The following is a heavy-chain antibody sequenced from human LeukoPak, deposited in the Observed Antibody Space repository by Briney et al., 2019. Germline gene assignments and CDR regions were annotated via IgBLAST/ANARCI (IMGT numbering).Heavy chain of an antibody. D-gene: IGHD3-16*01. V-gene: IGHV3-21*01. CDR2: ISSSSSYI. Sequence: GGSLRLSCAASGFTFSSYSMNWVRQAPGKGLEWVSSISSSSSYIYYADSVKGRFTISRDNAKNSLYLQMNSRRAEDTAVYYCAREGEATGAFDYWGQGTLVTVSS. J-gene: IGHJ4*02. CDR3: AREGEATGAFDY. CDR1: GFTFSSYS.